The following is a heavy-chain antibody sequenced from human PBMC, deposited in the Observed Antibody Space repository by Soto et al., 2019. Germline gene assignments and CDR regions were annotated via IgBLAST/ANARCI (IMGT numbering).Heavy chain of an antibody. CDR2: ISSSSSYI. D-gene: IGHD6-13*01. CDR3: AREPYSSSWYGSDFDY. Sequence: EVQLVESGGGLVKPGGSLRLSCAASGFTFSSYSMNWVRQAPGKGLEWVSSISSSSSYIYYADSVKGRFTISRDNAKNSLYLQMNSLRAEDTAVYYCAREPYSSSWYGSDFDYWGQGTLVTVSS. CDR1: GFTFSSYS. J-gene: IGHJ4*02. V-gene: IGHV3-21*01.